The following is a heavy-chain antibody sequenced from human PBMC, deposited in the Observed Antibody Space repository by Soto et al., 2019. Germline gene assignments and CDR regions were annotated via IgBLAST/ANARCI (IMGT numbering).Heavy chain of an antibody. CDR1: GITVSGKKY. D-gene: IGHD1-26*01. CDR3: ARQRPTDGRWEFANYYGMDV. Sequence: GSLRLSCAVSGITVSGKKYITWVRQAPGKGLEWIGEIIHSESTKYNPSLKSRVTISVDPSKNQFSLKLSSVTAADTAVYYCARQRPTDGRWEFANYYGMDVWGQGTPVTVSS. J-gene: IGHJ6*02. CDR2: IIHSEST. V-gene: IGHV4-34*12.